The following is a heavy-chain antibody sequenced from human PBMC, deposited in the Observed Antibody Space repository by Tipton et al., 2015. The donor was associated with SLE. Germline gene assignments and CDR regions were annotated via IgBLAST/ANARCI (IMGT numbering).Heavy chain of an antibody. CDR1: GFTFSSYS. J-gene: IGHJ4*02. CDR3: AKTGYYGSGSFDY. Sequence: GSLRLSCAASGFTFSSYSMNWVRQAPGKGLEWLSYISSSSSGTYYADSVKGRFTISRDNSKNTLYLQMNSLRAEDTAVYYCAKTGYYGSGSFDYWGQGTLVTVSS. V-gene: IGHV3-48*01. CDR2: ISSSSSGT. D-gene: IGHD3-10*01.